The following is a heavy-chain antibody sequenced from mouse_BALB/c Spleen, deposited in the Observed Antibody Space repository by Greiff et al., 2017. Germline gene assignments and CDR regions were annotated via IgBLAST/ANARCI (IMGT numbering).Heavy chain of an antibody. CDR1: GFTFSSYG. CDR3: ARAGFYYGSSHWFAY. D-gene: IGHD1-1*01. J-gene: IGHJ3*01. Sequence: DVHLVESGGDLVKPGGSLKLSCAASGFTFSSYGMSWVRQTPDKRLEWVATISSGGSYTYYPDSVKGRFTISRDNAKNTLYLQMSSLKSEDTAMYYCARAGFYYGSSHWFAYWGQGTLVTVSA. CDR2: ISSGGSYT. V-gene: IGHV5-6*01.